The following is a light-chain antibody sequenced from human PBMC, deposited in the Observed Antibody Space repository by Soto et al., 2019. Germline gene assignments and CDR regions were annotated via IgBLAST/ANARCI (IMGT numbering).Light chain of an antibody. V-gene: IGKV3-11*01. CDR3: QQRSNWPVT. J-gene: IGKJ5*01. CDR1: QSINSN. CDR2: DAS. Sequence: TQSPATLSVSPGDRATLSCRASQSINSNLAWYQQQPGQAPRLLIYDASNRATGVPARFSGWGSGTDFTLTISSLESEDFAVYYCQQRSNWPVTFGQGTRLEIK.